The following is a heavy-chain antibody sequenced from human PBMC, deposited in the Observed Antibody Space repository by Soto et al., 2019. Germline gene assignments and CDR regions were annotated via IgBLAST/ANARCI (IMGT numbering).Heavy chain of an antibody. D-gene: IGHD2-2*01. CDR3: GSAAGGYHN. V-gene: IGHV3-33*01. CDR1: GLTFSSYG. CDR2: IWSDGSNK. Sequence: QVQLVESGGGVVQPGRSLRLSCAASGLTFSSYGMHWVRQAPGKGLEWVAVIWSDGSNKYYADSVKGRFTISRDNSKNTLYLQMSSPRVEDKPVYYCGSAAGGYHNWGQGSLVTVSS. J-gene: IGHJ1*01.